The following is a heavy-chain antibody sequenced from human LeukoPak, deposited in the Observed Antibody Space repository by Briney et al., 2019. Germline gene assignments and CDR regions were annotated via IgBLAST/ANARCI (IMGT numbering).Heavy chain of an antibody. V-gene: IGHV3-33*01. CDR3: ARGINYYDSSGYTHTFDY. Sequence: HPGGSLRLSCAASGFTFGSYGMHWVRQAPGKGLEWVAVIWYDGSNKYYADSVKGRFTISRDNSKNTLYLQMNSLRAEDTAVYYCARGINYYDSSGYTHTFDYWGQGTLVTVSS. CDR2: IWYDGSNK. D-gene: IGHD3-22*01. CDR1: GFTFGSYG. J-gene: IGHJ4*02.